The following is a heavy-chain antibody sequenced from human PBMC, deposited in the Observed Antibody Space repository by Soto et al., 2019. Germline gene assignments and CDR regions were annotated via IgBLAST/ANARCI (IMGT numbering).Heavy chain of an antibody. D-gene: IGHD2-21*02. CDR3: AREGRAYCGGDCHFDY. Sequence: GGSLRLSCAASGFTFSSYAMHWVRQAPGKGLEWVAVISYDGSNKYYADSVKGRFTISRDNSKNTLYLQMNSLRAEDTAVYYCAREGRAYCGGDCHFDYWGQGTLVTAPQ. V-gene: IGHV3-30-3*01. CDR2: ISYDGSNK. J-gene: IGHJ4*02. CDR1: GFTFSSYA.